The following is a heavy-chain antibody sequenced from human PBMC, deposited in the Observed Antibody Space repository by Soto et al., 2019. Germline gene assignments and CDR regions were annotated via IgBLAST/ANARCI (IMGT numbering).Heavy chain of an antibody. Sequence: GGSLRLSCAASGFTFSSYAMSWVRQAPGKGLEWVSAISGSGGSTYNADSVKGRFTISRDNSKNTLYLQMHSLRAEDTAVYYCAKEVVVISLGWFDPWGQGTLVTVSS. CDR1: GFTFSSYA. D-gene: IGHD3-22*01. V-gene: IGHV3-23*01. CDR2: ISGSGGST. J-gene: IGHJ5*02. CDR3: AKEVVVISLGWFDP.